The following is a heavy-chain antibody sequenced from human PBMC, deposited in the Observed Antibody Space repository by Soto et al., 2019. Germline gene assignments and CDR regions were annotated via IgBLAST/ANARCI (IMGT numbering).Heavy chain of an antibody. D-gene: IGHD6-19*01. CDR1: GFTFSSHA. J-gene: IGHJ4*02. CDR2: ITGSGDST. CDR3: AIDLQFSGWISAQTFDY. V-gene: IGHV3-23*01. Sequence: EVQLLESGGGLVQPGGSLRLSCAVSGFTFSSHAMSWVRQAPGKGLECVSSITGSGDSTYYADSVKGRFTISRDKSKSTLYLQMNSLRAEDTAVYYCAIDLQFSGWISAQTFDYWGQGTQVTVSS.